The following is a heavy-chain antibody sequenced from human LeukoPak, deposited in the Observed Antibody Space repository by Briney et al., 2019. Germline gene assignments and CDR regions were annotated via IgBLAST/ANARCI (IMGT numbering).Heavy chain of an antibody. V-gene: IGHV3-23*01. CDR3: ARDDYYGSGSYWGAFDI. J-gene: IGHJ3*02. Sequence: GGSLRLSCAASGFTFSDNYMSWIRQAPGKGLEWVSAISGSGGSTYYADTVKGRFTISRDNSKHTLYLQMNSLRAEDTAMYYCARDDYYGSGSYWGAFDIWGQGTMVTVSS. D-gene: IGHD3-10*01. CDR1: GFTFSDNY. CDR2: ISGSGGST.